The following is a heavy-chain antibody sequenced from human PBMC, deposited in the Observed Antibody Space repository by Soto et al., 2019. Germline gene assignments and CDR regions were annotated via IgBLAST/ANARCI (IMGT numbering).Heavy chain of an antibody. CDR1: GYTFTSYA. CDR2: ISAYNGTT. Sequence: QVQLLQSGAEVKKPGASVKVSCKTSGYTFTSYAISWVRQAPGQGLEWVGWISAYNGTTNYAQKLHGRVTMTTDTSTGTAYMDLRSLRSDDTALYYCARVEAGPSPIAARRYYFDYWGQGTLVTVSS. J-gene: IGHJ4*02. D-gene: IGHD6-6*01. V-gene: IGHV1-18*04. CDR3: ARVEAGPSPIAARRYYFDY.